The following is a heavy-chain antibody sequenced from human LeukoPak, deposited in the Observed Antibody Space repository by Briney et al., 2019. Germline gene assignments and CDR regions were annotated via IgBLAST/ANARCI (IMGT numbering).Heavy chain of an antibody. Sequence: PSETLSLTCTVSGGSISSYYWSWIRQPPGKGLEWIGYIYYSGSTNYNPSLKSRVTISVDTSKNQFSLKLSSVTAADTAVYYCARVTRDGDYFDYWGQGTLVTVSS. CDR1: GGSISSYY. D-gene: IGHD4-17*01. CDR3: ARVTRDGDYFDY. V-gene: IGHV4-59*01. CDR2: IYYSGST. J-gene: IGHJ4*02.